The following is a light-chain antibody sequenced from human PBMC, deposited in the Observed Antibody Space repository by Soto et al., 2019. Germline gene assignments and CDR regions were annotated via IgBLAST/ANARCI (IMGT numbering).Light chain of an antibody. V-gene: IGKV4-1*01. J-gene: IGKJ4*01. Sequence: DIVMTQSPDSLAVSLGERATINCKSSQSVFYSSNNKNYLAWYQQKPGQPPKLVIYWAYTRESGVPDRFSGSGSETDFTLTISSLQAEDVATYFCQQYYGPPFTFGGGTKVEIK. CDR1: QSVFYSSNNKNY. CDR2: WAY. CDR3: QQYYGPPFT.